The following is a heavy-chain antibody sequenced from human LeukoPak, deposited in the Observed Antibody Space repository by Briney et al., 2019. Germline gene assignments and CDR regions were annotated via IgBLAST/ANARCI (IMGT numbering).Heavy chain of an antibody. CDR3: ARVRYGNYAWFEP. Sequence: GASVKVSCKASGGTFSSYAISWVRLAPGQGLEWMGGIIPIFGTANYAQKFQGRVTITTDESTSTAYMELSSLRSEDTAVYYCARVRYGNYAWFEPWGQGTLVTLSS. CDR2: IIPIFGTA. CDR1: GGTFSSYA. J-gene: IGHJ5*02. D-gene: IGHD4-11*01. V-gene: IGHV1-69*05.